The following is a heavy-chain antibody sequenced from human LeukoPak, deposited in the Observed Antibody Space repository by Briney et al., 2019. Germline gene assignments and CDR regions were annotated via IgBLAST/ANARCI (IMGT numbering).Heavy chain of an antibody. J-gene: IGHJ5*02. Sequence: ASVKVSCKPSGYTFTSYYIHWVRQAPGQGLEWMGIINPSGGSTSYAQKFQGRVTITADKSTSTAYMELSSLRSEDTAVYYCARNGWPPHYNNWFDPWGQGTLVTVSS. V-gene: IGHV1-46*01. CDR3: ARNGWPPHYNNWFDP. CDR2: INPSGGST. D-gene: IGHD2-15*01. CDR1: GYTFTSYY.